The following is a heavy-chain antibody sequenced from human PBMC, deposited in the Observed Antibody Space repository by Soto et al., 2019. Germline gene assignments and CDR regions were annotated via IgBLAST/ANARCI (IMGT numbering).Heavy chain of an antibody. CDR2: IDLGGTK. CDR1: DVSIGGCFHY. J-gene: IGHJ1*01. V-gene: IGHV4-39*01. D-gene: IGHD2-15*01. CDR3: AIYQRGESGGSPGTP. Sequence: QVQLQESGPGLVRPSETLSLTCTVSDVSIGGCFHYLGWIRQPPGKGREWIGNIDLGGTKYYNPSLKSRIAMSLDTSTQMLSLALTAVTAPYTGVYYCAIYQRGESGGSPGTPGGEGTVFTVSS.